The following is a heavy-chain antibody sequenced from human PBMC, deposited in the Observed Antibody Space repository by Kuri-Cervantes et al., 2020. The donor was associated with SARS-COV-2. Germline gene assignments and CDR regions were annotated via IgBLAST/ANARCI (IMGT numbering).Heavy chain of an antibody. V-gene: IGHV3-23*01. CDR3: AKGTCERD. D-gene: IGHD2-8*02. CDR2: ISGSGGST. Sequence: GESLKISCAASGFTFSSYAMSWVRQAPGKGLEWVSAISGSGGSTYYADPVKGRFTISRDNSKNTLYLQMNSLRAKDTAVYYCAKGTCERDWGQGTLVTVSS. J-gene: IGHJ4*02. CDR1: GFTFSSYA.